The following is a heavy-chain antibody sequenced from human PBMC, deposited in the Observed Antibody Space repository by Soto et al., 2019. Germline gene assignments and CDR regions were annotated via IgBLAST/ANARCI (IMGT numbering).Heavy chain of an antibody. J-gene: IGHJ5*02. Sequence: GGSLRLSCAASGFTFSSYSMNWVRQAPGKGLEWVSSISSSSSYIYYADSVKGRFTISRDNAKNSLYLQMNSLRAEDTAVYYCERDRGYSGSPIDTWGQGTLVTVSS. CDR3: ERDRGYSGSPIDT. CDR1: GFTFSSYS. D-gene: IGHD5-12*01. CDR2: ISSSSSYI. V-gene: IGHV3-21*01.